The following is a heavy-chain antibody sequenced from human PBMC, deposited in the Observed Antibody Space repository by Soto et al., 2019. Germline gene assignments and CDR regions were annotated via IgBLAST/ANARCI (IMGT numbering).Heavy chain of an antibody. Sequence: VRLQESGPGLVEPSETLSLTCSVSGDSINNYYWSWIRQPAAKGLEWIGRIYSSGSANYNPSLKTRGTRSVDTSKNQVFLSVPSVTAADTAVYFCARGGTRSADLPTHWGQGIRVIVSS. CDR2: IYSSGSA. CDR1: GDSINNYY. CDR3: ARGGTRSADLPTH. J-gene: IGHJ4*02. V-gene: IGHV4-4*07. D-gene: IGHD1-1*01.